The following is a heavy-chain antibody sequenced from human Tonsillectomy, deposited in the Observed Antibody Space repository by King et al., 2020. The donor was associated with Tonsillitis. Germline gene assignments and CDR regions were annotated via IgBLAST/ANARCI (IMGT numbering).Heavy chain of an antibody. V-gene: IGHV4-59*01. D-gene: IGHD3-10*01. J-gene: IGHJ4*02. CDR2: IYFTGST. CDR3: ARVRGNDYGDY. CDR1: GGSISSYY. Sequence: QLQESGTGLVKPSETLSLTYTVSGGSISSYYWSWIRPPPGKGLEWIGYIYFTGSTNYNPSLESRVTISVDTSKNQFSLKLSSVTAADTAVYYCARVRGNDYGDYWGQGTLVTVSS.